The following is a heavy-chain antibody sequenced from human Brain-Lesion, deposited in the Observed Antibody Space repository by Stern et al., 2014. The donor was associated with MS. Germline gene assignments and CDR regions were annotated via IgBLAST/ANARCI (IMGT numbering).Heavy chain of an antibody. Sequence: VQLVESGGGLVQPGGSLRLSCAASGGTFSNYWMHWVRQAQGKGLVWVSRVNNDGRSTSYADSVKGRFTMSRDNAKNTLYLQMNSLRVEDTAIYYCARGERWFDSWGQGTLVTVSS. CDR3: ARGERWFDS. J-gene: IGHJ5*01. CDR2: VNNDGRST. V-gene: IGHV3-74*02. D-gene: IGHD3-10*01. CDR1: GGTFSNYW.